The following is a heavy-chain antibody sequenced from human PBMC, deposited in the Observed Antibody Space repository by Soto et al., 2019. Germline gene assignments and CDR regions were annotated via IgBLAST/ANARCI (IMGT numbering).Heavy chain of an antibody. Sequence: NPSETLSLTCTVSGGSISSYYWSWIRQPPGKGLEWIGYIYYSGSTNYNPSLKSRVTISVDTSKNQFSLKLSSVTAADTAVYYCARGRRYSGYPPGYYYYGMDVWGQGTTVTVSS. CDR1: GGSISSYY. CDR3: ARGRRYSGYPPGYYYYGMDV. CDR2: IYYSGST. J-gene: IGHJ6*02. D-gene: IGHD5-12*01. V-gene: IGHV4-59*01.